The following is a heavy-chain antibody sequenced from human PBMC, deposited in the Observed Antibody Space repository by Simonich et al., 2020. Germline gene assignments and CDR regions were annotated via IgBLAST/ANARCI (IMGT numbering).Heavy chain of an antibody. Sequence: QLQLQESGPGLVKPSETLSLTCTVSGGSISSSSYYWGWHRRPPGKGLEWIGSIYYRWSTYYNPSLKMRVTISVYTSKNQFSLKLSSVTAADTAVYYCARHAGFAFDIWGQGTMVTVSS. V-gene: IGHV4-39*01. D-gene: IGHD6-13*01. J-gene: IGHJ3*02. CDR1: GGSISSSSYY. CDR2: IYYRWST. CDR3: ARHAGFAFDI.